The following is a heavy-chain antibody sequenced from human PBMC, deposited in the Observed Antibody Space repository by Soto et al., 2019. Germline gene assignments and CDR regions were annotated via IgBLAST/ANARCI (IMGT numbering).Heavy chain of an antibody. CDR2: FDPEDGET. CDR1: GYTLTELS. J-gene: IGHJ4*02. CDR3: ASPLAVAGSGVLVY. Sequence: ASVKVSCKVSGYTLTELSMHWVRQAPGKGLEWMGGFDPEDGETIYAQKFQGRVTMTEDTSTDTAYMELSSLRSEDTAVYYCASPLAVAGSGVLVYWGQGTLVTVSS. D-gene: IGHD6-19*01. V-gene: IGHV1-24*01.